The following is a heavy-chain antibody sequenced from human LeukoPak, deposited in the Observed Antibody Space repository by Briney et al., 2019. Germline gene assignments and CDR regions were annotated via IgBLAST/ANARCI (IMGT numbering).Heavy chain of an antibody. CDR1: GGSISSGGYY. CDR2: IYYSGST. Sequence: TSETLSLTCTVSGGSISSGGYYWSWIRQHPGKGLEWIGYIYYSGSTYYNPSLKSRVTISVDTSKNQFSLKLSSVTAADTAVYYCARGGPVYYDSSGFDYWGQGTLVTVSS. V-gene: IGHV4-31*03. J-gene: IGHJ4*02. D-gene: IGHD3-22*01. CDR3: ARGGPVYYDSSGFDY.